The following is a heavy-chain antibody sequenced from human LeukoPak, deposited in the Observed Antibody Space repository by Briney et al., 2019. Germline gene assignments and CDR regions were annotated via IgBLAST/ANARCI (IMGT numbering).Heavy chain of an antibody. CDR3: TIDLMTGFSSGWHFGY. CDR1: GLTFKNFA. CDR2: TSGDEDST. J-gene: IGHJ4*02. Sequence: GGSLRLSCAASGLTFKNFAMSWVRQAPGKGLEWLAVTSGDEDSTHYADSVRGHFVISTDNSKTTSFLHLNSLRAEGSAVYYCTIDLMTGFSSGWHFGYWGQGTLVTVSS. V-gene: IGHV3-23*01. D-gene: IGHD6-19*01.